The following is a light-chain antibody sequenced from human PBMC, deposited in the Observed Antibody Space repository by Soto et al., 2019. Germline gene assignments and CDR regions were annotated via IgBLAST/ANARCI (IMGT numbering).Light chain of an antibody. CDR1: QGISSY. J-gene: IGKJ5*01. V-gene: IGKV1-9*01. CDR2: TAS. CDR3: QQRNSYPIT. Sequence: DFQMTKSSSTLSSSVVDRVTIPCRASQGISSYLAWYQQKPGKAPNLLIHTASTLQSGVPSRFSGSGSGTEFTLTISSLQPEDFATYYCQQRNSYPITFGQGTRLEIK.